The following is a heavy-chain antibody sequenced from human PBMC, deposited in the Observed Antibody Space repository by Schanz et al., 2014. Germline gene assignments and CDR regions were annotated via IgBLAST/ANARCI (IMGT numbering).Heavy chain of an antibody. V-gene: IGHV3-23*01. CDR1: GFSFRKSA. CDR3: ARALRHGYCNVVGCQNGGWFDI. CDR2: IGGSGDST. J-gene: IGHJ4*02. D-gene: IGHD2-2*03. Sequence: EVQLLESGGGLVQPGGSLRLSCAASGFSFRKSAMSWVRQAPGKGLEWVSGIGGSGDSTHYADSVKGRFIISRDNSKNTLYLQVNSLRPEDTAVYYCARALRHGYCNVVGCQNGGWFDIWGQGTLXIVSS.